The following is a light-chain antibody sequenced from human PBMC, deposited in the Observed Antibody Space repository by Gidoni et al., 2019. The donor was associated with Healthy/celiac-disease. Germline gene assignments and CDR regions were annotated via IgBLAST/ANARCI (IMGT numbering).Light chain of an antibody. CDR1: QSISSY. J-gene: IGKJ4*01. V-gene: IGKV1-39*01. Sequence: DIQITQSPSSLSASVGDRVTITCRASQSISSYFNWYQQKPGKDHKLLIYAASSLQSGVQSRFSGSGSGTDFTLTISSLQPEDFATYYCQQSYSTPLTFGGGTKVEIK. CDR3: QQSYSTPLT. CDR2: AAS.